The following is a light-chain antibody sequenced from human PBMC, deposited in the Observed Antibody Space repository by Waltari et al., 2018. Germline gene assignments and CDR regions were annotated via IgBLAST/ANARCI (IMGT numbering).Light chain of an antibody. J-gene: IGKJ3*01. Sequence: AIQLTQSQSSLSASVGHRVTITCRASQDIVSALAWYQQKPGRAPKLLISDASTLETGVPSRFSGSGSGTDFTLSISSLQPEDFATYYCQQFINDPLTFGPGTTVDVK. CDR1: QDIVSA. V-gene: IGKV1D-13*01. CDR3: QQFINDPLT. CDR2: DAS.